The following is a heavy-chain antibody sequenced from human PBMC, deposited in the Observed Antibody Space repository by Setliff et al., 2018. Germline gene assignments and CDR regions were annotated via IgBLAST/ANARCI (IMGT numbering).Heavy chain of an antibody. CDR1: GDSISSGSYY. J-gene: IGHJ5*02. CDR3: ARAGPTVTFFRVLVISWWDP. CDR2: FHTGGST. D-gene: IGHD3-3*01. V-gene: IGHV4-61*09. Sequence: PSETLSLTCTVSGDSISSGSYYWTWIRQPAGKGLEWIGHFHTGGSTNYNRSLRSRVSISVDTSKNQFSLKLSSVTAADTATYYCARAGPTVTFFRVLVISWWDPWGQGSLVTGSS.